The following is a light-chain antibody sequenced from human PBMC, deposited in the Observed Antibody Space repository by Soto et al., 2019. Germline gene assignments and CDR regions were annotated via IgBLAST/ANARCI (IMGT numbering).Light chain of an antibody. V-gene: IGLV2-14*01. J-gene: IGLJ3*02. CDR2: EVS. CDR3: SSYTSSSTLV. CDR1: SSDVGGYNY. Sequence: QSVLTQPASVSGSPGQSITISCTGTSSDVGGYNYVSWYQQHPGKAPKLMIYEVSHRPSGVSNRLSGSKSGNTASLTISGLQAEDEADYYCSSYTSSSTLVFGGGTKLTVL.